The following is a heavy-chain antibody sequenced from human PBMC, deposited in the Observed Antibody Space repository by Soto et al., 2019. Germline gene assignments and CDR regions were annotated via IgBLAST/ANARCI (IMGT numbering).Heavy chain of an antibody. J-gene: IGHJ4*02. V-gene: IGHV1-8*01. D-gene: IGHD3-3*01. CDR3: ARVMLDNTYYDFWSGYYTWYYFDY. CDR2: MNPNSGNT. Sequence: GASVKVSCKASGYTFTSYDINWVRQATGQGLEWMGWMNPNSGNTGYAQKFQGRVTMTRNTSISTAYMELSSLRSEDTAVYYCARVMLDNTYYDFWSGYYTWYYFDYWGQGTLVTVSS. CDR1: GYTFTSYD.